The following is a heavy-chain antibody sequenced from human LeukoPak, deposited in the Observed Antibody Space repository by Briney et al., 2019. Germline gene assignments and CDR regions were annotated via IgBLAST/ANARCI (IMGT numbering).Heavy chain of an antibody. D-gene: IGHD4-17*01. J-gene: IGHJ6*03. CDR1: GGSISTYY. CDR3: ARTDADYDDYGRDYYYYMDV. CDR2: IYYTGST. Sequence: PSGTLSLTCTVSGGSISTYYWSWIRQPPGKGLEWIGYIYYTGSTSYNPSLKSRVTLSVDTSKSQFSLKLNSVTAADAAVYYCARTDADYDDYGRDYYYYMDVWGKGTTVTVSS. V-gene: IGHV4-59*08.